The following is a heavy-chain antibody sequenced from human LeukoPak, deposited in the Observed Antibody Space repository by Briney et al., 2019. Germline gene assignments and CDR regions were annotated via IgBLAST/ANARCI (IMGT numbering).Heavy chain of an antibody. Sequence: PGGSLRLSCAASGFTFSSYAMHWVRQAPGKGLEWVAVISYDGSNKYYADSVKGRFTISRDNSKNTLYLQMSSLRAEDTAAYYCAKDHGITIFGVVXXXXWG. J-gene: IGHJ1*01. CDR3: AKDHGITIFGVVXXXX. CDR1: GFTFSSYA. D-gene: IGHD3-3*01. CDR2: ISYDGSNK. V-gene: IGHV3-30*04.